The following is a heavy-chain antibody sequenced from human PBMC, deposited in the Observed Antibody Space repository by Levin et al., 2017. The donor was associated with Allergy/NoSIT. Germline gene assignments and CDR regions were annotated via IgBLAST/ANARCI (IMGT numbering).Heavy chain of an antibody. J-gene: IGHJ6*02. V-gene: IGHV3-74*01. CDR1: GFTFSSYW. CDR2: INSDGSST. Sequence: GESLKISCAASGFTFSSYWMHWVRQAPGKGLVWVSRINSDGSSTSYADSVKGRFTISRDNAKNTLYLQMNSLRAEDTAVYYCASRGRHGMDVWGQGTTVTVSS. CDR3: ASRGRHGMDV. D-gene: IGHD2-15*01.